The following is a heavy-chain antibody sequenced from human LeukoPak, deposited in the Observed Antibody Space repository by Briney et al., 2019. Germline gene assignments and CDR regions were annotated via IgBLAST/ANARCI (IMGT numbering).Heavy chain of an antibody. CDR1: GYTFTGYH. CDR2: INPNSGDT. V-gene: IGHV1-2*06. J-gene: IGHJ4*02. Sequence: ASVKVSCKASGYTFTGYHMHWVRQAPGQGLEWMGRINPNSGDTNYAQKFQGRVTMTRDTSISTAYMKLSRLRSDDTAVYYCARDYCSSTSCLLDYWGQGTLVTVSS. CDR3: ARDYCSSTSCLLDY. D-gene: IGHD2-2*01.